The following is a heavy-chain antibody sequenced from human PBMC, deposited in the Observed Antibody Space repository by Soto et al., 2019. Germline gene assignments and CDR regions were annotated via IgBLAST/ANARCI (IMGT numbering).Heavy chain of an antibody. V-gene: IGHV4-34*01. Sequence: QVQLQQWGAGLLKPSETLSLTCAVYGGSFSGYYWSWIRQPPGKGLEWIGEINHSGSTDYNPSLKSRVTISVDTSKNQFSLKLSSVTAADTAVYYCARGKGNYYYYMDVWGKGTTVTVSS. J-gene: IGHJ6*03. CDR3: ARGKGNYYYYMDV. CDR1: GGSFSGYY. CDR2: INHSGST.